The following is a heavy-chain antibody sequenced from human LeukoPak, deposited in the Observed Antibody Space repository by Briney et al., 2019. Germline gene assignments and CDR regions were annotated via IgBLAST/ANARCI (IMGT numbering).Heavy chain of an antibody. V-gene: IGHV4-39*07. CDR2: IYYSGST. CDR1: GASISSSSYY. D-gene: IGHD3-22*01. CDR3: ARGSAYYYDSSGYYLGLPFDY. Sequence: SQTLSLTCTVSGASISSSSYYWGWIRQPPGKWLELIGSIYYSGSTYYNPSLKSRVTISVDTSKNQFSLKLSSVTAADTAVYYCARGSAYYYDSSGYYLGLPFDYWGQGTLVTVSS. J-gene: IGHJ4*02.